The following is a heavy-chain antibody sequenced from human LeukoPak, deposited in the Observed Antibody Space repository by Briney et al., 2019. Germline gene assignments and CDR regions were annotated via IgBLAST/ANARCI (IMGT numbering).Heavy chain of an antibody. D-gene: IGHD5-24*01. CDR3: ATEFYSNGYNF. CDR2: IKSRTDGGTT. J-gene: IGHJ4*02. V-gene: IGHV3-15*01. CDR1: GFTFSSAW. Sequence: GGSLRLSCPGSGFTFSSAWMTWVRQIPGKGLEWVGHIKSRTDGGTTDYAAPVKGRFTISRDDAKNTVYLQMNSLKTEDSAVYLCATEFYSNGYNFWGQGTLVIVSS.